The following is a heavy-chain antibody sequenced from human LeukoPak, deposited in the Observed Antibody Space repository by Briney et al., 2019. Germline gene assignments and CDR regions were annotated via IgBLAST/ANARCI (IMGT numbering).Heavy chain of an antibody. CDR1: GYSFTNYW. CDR3: ARLDGGGAGPTDY. V-gene: IGHV5-51*01. CDR2: IYPGDSDT. Sequence: RGESLKISCQGSGYSFTNYWIAWVRQMPGKGLEWMGIIYPGDSDTRYSPSFQGQVTFSAEKSISTAYLQWSSLKASDTAMYYCARLDGGGAGPTDYWGQGTLVTVSS. J-gene: IGHJ4*02. D-gene: IGHD3-16*01.